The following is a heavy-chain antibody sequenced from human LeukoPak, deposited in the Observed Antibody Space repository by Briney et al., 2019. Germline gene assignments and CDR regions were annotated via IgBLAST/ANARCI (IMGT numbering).Heavy chain of an antibody. V-gene: IGHV3-23*01. Sequence: GGSLRLSCAASGFTFSTYAMNWVRQAPGRGLEWVSAISDSAGTTYYADSVKGRFTISRDSAKNSLYLQMNSLRAEDTAVYYCARVPGDYWGQGTLVTVSS. J-gene: IGHJ4*02. CDR3: ARVPGDY. CDR2: ISDSAGTT. CDR1: GFTFSTYA.